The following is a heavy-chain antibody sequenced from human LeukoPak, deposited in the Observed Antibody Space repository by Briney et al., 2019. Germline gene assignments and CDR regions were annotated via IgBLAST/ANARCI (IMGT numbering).Heavy chain of an antibody. CDR2: ISPSGGST. CDR3: ARCYYGSGSYYYYYYYMDV. D-gene: IGHD3-10*01. CDR1: GYTLTSNY. V-gene: IGHV1-46*01. J-gene: IGHJ6*03. Sequence: ASVKVSCKAFGYTLTSNYMHWVRQAPGQGPEWMGVISPSGGSTTYAQKFQGRVTLTRDMSTSTDYLELSSLRSEDTAVYYCARCYYGSGSYYYYYYYMDVWGKGTTVTISS.